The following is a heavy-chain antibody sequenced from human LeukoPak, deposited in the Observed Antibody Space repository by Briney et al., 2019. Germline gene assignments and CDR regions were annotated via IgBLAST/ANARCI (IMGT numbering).Heavy chain of an antibody. D-gene: IGHD3-10*01. CDR1: GRSFSGYY. CDR3: ARCPRMTYYYGSGSYRAFDI. CDR2: INHSGST. J-gene: IGHJ3*02. V-gene: IGHV4-34*01. Sequence: PSETLSLTCAVYGRSFSGYYWSSIRQPPGKGLEWIGEINHSGSTNYNPSLKSRVTISVDTSKNQFSLKLSSVTAADTAVYYCARCPRMTYYYGSGSYRAFDIWGQGTMVTVSS.